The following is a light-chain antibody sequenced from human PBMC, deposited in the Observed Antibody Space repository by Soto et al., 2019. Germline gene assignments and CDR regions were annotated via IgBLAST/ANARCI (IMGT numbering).Light chain of an antibody. CDR1: QSINTF. J-gene: IGKJ4*01. CDR2: DAS. Sequence: EVLLTQSPATLSVSPGESVTLSCRASQSINTFLAWYQQKPGQDPRLLIYDASSRAAGVPARFSGRGSGTDFTLTINSLEPEDFAVYHCQQRSIWPLTFGGGTRVE. V-gene: IGKV3-11*01. CDR3: QQRSIWPLT.